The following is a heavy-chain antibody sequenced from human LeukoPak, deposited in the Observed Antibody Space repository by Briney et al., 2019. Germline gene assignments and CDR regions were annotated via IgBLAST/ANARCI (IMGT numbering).Heavy chain of an antibody. D-gene: IGHD6-13*01. V-gene: IGHV3-21*01. J-gene: IGHJ4*02. CDR3: AGGSSSWSFDY. CDR1: GFTFSRFT. CDR2: ISGSSTYI. Sequence: GGSLRLSCAASGFTFSRFTSDWVRQAPGKGLEWVSSISGSSTYIYYADSVKGRFTISRDNAKNSLYLQMNSLRAEDTAVYYCAGGSSSWSFDYWGQGTLVTVSS.